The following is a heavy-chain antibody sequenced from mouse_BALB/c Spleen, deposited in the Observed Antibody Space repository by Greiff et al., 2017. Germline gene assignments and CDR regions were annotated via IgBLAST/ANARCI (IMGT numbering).Heavy chain of an antibody. CDR2: IWGDGST. J-gene: IGHJ2*01. CDR1: GFSLTGYG. V-gene: IGHV2-6-7*01. D-gene: IGHD2-4*01. Sequence: VMLVESGPGLVAPSQSLSITCTVSGFSLTGYGVNWVRQPPGKGLEWLGMIWGDGSTDYNSALKSRLSISKDNSKSQVFLKMNSLQTDDTAMYYCARGGITKAFDYWGQGTTLTVSA. CDR3: ARGGITKAFDY.